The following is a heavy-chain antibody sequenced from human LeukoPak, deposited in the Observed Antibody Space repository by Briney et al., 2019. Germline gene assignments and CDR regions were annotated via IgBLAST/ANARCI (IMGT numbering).Heavy chain of an antibody. CDR1: GFTFRNYV. CDR2: ISGSGGST. Sequence: QPGGSLRLSCTASGFTFRNYVMHWVRQTPGKGLEWVSAISGSGGSTYYADSVKGRFTISRDNSKNTLYLQMNSLRAEDTAVYYCAKYYCSSTSCYDYWGQGTLVTVSS. D-gene: IGHD2-2*01. J-gene: IGHJ4*02. V-gene: IGHV3-23*01. CDR3: AKYYCSSTSCYDY.